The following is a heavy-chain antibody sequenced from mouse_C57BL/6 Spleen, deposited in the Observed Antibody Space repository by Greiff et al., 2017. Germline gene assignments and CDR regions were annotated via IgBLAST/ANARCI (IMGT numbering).Heavy chain of an antibody. J-gene: IGHJ3*01. CDR1: GFTFSSYA. CDR2: ISDGGSYT. CDR3: ARDRGTAQATAWFAY. Sequence: EVQVVESGGGLVKPGGSLKLSCAASGFTFSSYAMSWVRQTPEKRLEWVATISDGGSYTYYPDNVKGRFTISRDNAKNNLYLQMSHLKSEDTAMYYCARDRGTAQATAWFAYWGQGTLVTVSA. V-gene: IGHV5-4*01. D-gene: IGHD3-2*02.